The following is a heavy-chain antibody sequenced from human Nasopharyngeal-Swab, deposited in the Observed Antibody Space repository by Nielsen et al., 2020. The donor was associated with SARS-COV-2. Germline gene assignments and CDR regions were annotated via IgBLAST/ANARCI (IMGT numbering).Heavy chain of an antibody. D-gene: IGHD2-21*02. V-gene: IGHV3-23*03. CDR1: GFSVTSHG. J-gene: IGHJ4*02. CDR3: AKETRCGGDCYYVDY. CDR2: IYSGGSST. Sequence: GESLKISCKAFGFSVTSHGIHWVRQAPGKGLEWVSVIYSGGSSTYYADSVKGRFTISRDNSKNTLYLQMNSLRAEDTAIYFCAKETRCGGDCYYVDYWGQGTLVTVSS.